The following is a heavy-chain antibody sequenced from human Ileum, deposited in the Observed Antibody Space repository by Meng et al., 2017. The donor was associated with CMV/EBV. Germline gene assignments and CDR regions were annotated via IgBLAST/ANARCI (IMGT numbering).Heavy chain of an antibody. CDR2: ISSSSSYI. D-gene: IGHD3-3*01. J-gene: IGHJ5*02. Sequence: GGSLRLSCAASGFTFSSYSMNWVRQAPGKGLEWVSSISSSSSYIYYADSVKGRFTISRDNAKNSLYLQMNSLRAEDTAVYYCARDLKPEYYDFWSGFLFDPWGQGTLVTVSS. V-gene: IGHV3-21*01. CDR1: GFTFSSYS. CDR3: ARDLKPEYYDFWSGFLFDP.